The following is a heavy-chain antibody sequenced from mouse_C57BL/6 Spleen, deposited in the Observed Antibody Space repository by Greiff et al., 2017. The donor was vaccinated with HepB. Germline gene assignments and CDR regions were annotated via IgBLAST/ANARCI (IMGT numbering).Heavy chain of an antibody. Sequence: VQLQQPGAELVRPGSSVKLSCKASGYTFTSYWMHWVKQRPIQGLEWIGNIDPSDSETHYNQKFKDKATLTVDTSSSTAYKQLSSLTSEDSAVYYCARGKVDYEEWGQGTTLTVAS. CDR2: IDPSDSET. J-gene: IGHJ2*01. CDR3: ARGKVDYEE. D-gene: IGHD1-1*01. CDR1: GYTFTSYW. V-gene: IGHV1-52*01.